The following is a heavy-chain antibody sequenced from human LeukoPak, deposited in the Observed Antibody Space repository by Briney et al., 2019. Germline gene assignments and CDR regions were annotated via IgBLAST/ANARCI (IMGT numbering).Heavy chain of an antibody. D-gene: IGHD3-22*01. CDR3: ARTTYYYDSSGYYSFGY. Sequence: GGSLRLSCAASGFTFSSYGMRWVRQAPGKGLEWVAVISYDGSNKYYADSVKGRFTISRDNSKNTLYLQMNSLRAEDTAVYYCARTTYYYDSSGYYSFGYWGQGTLVTASS. J-gene: IGHJ4*02. CDR1: GFTFSSYG. V-gene: IGHV3-30*03. CDR2: ISYDGSNK.